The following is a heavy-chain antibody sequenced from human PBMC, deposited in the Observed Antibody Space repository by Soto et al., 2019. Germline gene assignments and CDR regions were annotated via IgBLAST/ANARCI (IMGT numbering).Heavy chain of an antibody. J-gene: IGHJ3*02. Sequence: QVQLVQSGAEVKKPGASVKVSCKASGYAFTTYHMHWVRQAPGQGLEWMGMIDPSDGTTTYAQKLQGRVTMTWDTATSTVYMDLSSLRSEDTAVYYCARDEVPDVQNDAFDIWGQGTMVTVSS. CDR2: IDPSDGTT. V-gene: IGHV1-46*04. CDR1: GYAFTTYH. CDR3: ARDEVPDVQNDAFDI.